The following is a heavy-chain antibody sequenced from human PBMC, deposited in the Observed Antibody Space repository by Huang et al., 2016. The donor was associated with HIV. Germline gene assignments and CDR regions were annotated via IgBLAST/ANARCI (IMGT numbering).Heavy chain of an antibody. J-gene: IGHJ5*02. CDR3: ARHDGARPGWVDN. Sequence: EVQLVQSGAEVKKPGESLKISCKGSGYMFTKYWIGWVRQMPGKGLEGMGFIYPGDSDTRYSPSFQGQVTSSADKSITTAYLQWSSLKASDTAIYYCARHDGARPGWVDNWGQGTLVTVSS. CDR1: GYMFTKYW. CDR2: IYPGDSDT. V-gene: IGHV5-51*01. D-gene: IGHD4-17*01.